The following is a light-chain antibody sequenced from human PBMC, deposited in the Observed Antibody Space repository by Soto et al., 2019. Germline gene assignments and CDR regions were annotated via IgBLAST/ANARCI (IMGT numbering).Light chain of an antibody. CDR3: QQYGTSRMT. CDR2: GAS. Sequence: EIVLTQSPGTLSLSPGERATLSCRASQSVSSNYLAWYQQKPGQAPRLLIYGASSRATGIPDRFSGSGSGTDFTLTISRLEPEDFAVYYCQQYGTSRMTFGQGTKVEVK. J-gene: IGKJ1*01. CDR1: QSVSSNY. V-gene: IGKV3-20*01.